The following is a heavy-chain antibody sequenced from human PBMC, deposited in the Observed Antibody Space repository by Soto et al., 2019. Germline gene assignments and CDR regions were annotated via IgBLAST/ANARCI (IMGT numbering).Heavy chain of an antibody. J-gene: IGHJ4*02. CDR3: AIANYGDNDY. V-gene: IGHV1-18*01. CDR1: GYIFPSCT. Sequence: QVQLVQSGAEVKKPGASVKVSCKAPGYIFPSCTISWVRQAPGQGLEWMGCISAYNGNIKDAQKFQGRFTMTTDTSTSTAYMELRSLTSDDTAMYYCAIANYGDNDYWGQGTLVTVSS. CDR2: ISAYNGNI. D-gene: IGHD4-17*01.